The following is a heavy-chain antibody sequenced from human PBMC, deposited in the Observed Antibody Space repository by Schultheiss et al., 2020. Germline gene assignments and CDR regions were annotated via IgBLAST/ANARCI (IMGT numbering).Heavy chain of an antibody. CDR2: INPSGGST. CDR1: GYTFTSYG. D-gene: IGHD1-26*01. J-gene: IGHJ6*02. V-gene: IGHV1-46*01. CDR3: ARSGANSQRAYYYGMDV. Sequence: GESLKISCKASGYTFTSYGISWVRQAPGQGLEWMGIINPSGGSTSYAQKFQGRVTMTRDTSTSTVYMELSSLRSEDTAVYYCARSGANSQRAYYYGMDVWGQGTTVTVSS.